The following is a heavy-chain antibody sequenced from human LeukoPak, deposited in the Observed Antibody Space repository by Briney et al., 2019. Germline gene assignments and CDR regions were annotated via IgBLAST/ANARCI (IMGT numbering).Heavy chain of an antibody. Sequence: ASETLSLTCTVSGGSISSYYWSWIRQPPGKGLEWIGYIYYSGSTNYNPSLKSRVTISVDTSKNQFSLKLSSATAADTAVYYCASDVPPGSFDYWGQGTLVTVSS. V-gene: IGHV4-59*08. CDR1: GGSISSYY. CDR2: IYYSGST. J-gene: IGHJ4*02. D-gene: IGHD3-10*01. CDR3: ASDVPPGSFDY.